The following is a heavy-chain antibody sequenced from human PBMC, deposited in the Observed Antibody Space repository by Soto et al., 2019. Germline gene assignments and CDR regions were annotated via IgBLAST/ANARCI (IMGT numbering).Heavy chain of an antibody. CDR1: GDTFNFYS. V-gene: IGHV1-69*02. CDR3: ASSYGSGYRAFDY. Sequence: ASVKVSCKASGDTFNFYSINWVRQAPGLGLEWMGRVNPIVSMSNYAQKFQGRVTMTADKSTSTAYMELSSLRSEYTAFFYCASSYGSGYRAFDYWGQGALVTVSS. CDR2: VNPIVSMS. D-gene: IGHD3-10*01. J-gene: IGHJ4*02.